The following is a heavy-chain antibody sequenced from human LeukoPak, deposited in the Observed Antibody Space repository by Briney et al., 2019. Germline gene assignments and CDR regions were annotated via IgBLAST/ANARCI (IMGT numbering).Heavy chain of an antibody. CDR3: ARDSGSAYYYGSGTYYYDAFDF. CDR2: IRQDESEK. Sequence: GGSLRLSCTVSGFTFRSYGMTWVRQAPGQGLEWVANIRQDESEKYYADSVKGRFTISRDDAKNSLYLQMNSPRAEDTAVYYCARDSGSAYYYGSGTYYYDAFDFWGQGTTVTVSS. D-gene: IGHD3-10*01. J-gene: IGHJ3*01. CDR1: GFTFRSYG. V-gene: IGHV3-7*01.